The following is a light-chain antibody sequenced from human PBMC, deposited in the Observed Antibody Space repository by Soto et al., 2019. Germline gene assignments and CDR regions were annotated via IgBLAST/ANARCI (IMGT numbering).Light chain of an antibody. CDR1: SSNIGAGYD. J-gene: IGLJ1*01. Sequence: QAVVPQPPSVSGAPGQRVTISCTGSSSNIGAGYDVHWYQQLPGTAPKLLIYGNSNRPSGVPDRFSGSKSGTSASLAITGLQAEDGADYYCQSYDSSLSGYVFGTGTKVTVL. CDR2: GNS. V-gene: IGLV1-40*01. CDR3: QSYDSSLSGYV.